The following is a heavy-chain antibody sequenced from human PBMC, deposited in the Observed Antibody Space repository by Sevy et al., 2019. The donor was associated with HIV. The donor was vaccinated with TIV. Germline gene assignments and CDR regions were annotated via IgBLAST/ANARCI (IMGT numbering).Heavy chain of an antibody. CDR3: ATVLGAGAAGAFEI. Sequence: GGSLRLSCAGSGFSFKNVWLIWVRQTPGKGLEWVGDVKRKGDGGSIDYGSPVNGRFTNSRDDTKDMLYLQMSSLKTEDTGVYYCATVLGAGAAGAFEIWGQGTMVTVSS. J-gene: IGHJ3*02. CDR1: GFSFKNVW. V-gene: IGHV3-15*01. CDR2: VKRKGDGGSI. D-gene: IGHD1-26*01.